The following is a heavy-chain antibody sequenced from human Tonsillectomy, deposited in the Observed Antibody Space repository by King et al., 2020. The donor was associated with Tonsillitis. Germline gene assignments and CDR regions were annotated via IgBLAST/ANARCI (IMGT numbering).Heavy chain of an antibody. Sequence: VQLVETGGGLIQPGGSLRLSCVTSGFDFTYNYMSWVRQAPGKGLEWVSFIYSGGSASYADSVKGRFTISRDNSKNTLYLQLNSLRPEDTAVYYCASHYCTAGSCYFDYWGQGTLVTVSS. CDR1: GFDFTYNY. CDR3: ASHYCTAGSCYFDY. D-gene: IGHD2-15*01. J-gene: IGHJ4*02. V-gene: IGHV3-53*02. CDR2: IYSGGSA.